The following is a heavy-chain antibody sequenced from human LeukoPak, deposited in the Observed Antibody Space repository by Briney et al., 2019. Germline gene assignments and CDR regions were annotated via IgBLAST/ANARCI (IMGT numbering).Heavy chain of an antibody. CDR1: GFTFDDYA. Sequence: GGSLRRSCAASGFTFDDYAMHWVRQAPGKGLEWVSGISWNSGNIGYADSVKGRFTISRDNAKDSLYLQMNSLRAEDTALYYCANLHGDYRDYWGQGTLVTVSS. D-gene: IGHD4-17*01. V-gene: IGHV3-9*01. CDR3: ANLHGDYRDY. CDR2: ISWNSGNI. J-gene: IGHJ4*02.